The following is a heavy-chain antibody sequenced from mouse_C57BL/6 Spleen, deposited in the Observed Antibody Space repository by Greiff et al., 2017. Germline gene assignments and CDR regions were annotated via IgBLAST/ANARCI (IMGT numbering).Heavy chain of an antibody. CDR2: IDPEDGET. CDR3: ARRSSYGYWYCDV. Sequence: VHVKQSGAELVKPGASVKLSCTASGFNIKDYYMHWVKQRTEQGLEWIGRIDPEDGETKYAPKFQGKATITADTSSNTAYLQLSSLTSEDTAVYYCARRSSYGYWYCDVWGTGTTVTVSS. J-gene: IGHJ1*03. V-gene: IGHV14-2*01. D-gene: IGHD1-1*01. CDR1: GFNIKDYY.